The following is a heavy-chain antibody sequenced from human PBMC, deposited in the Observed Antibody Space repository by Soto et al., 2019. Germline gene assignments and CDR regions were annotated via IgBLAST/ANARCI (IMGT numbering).Heavy chain of an antibody. D-gene: IGHD4-17*01. CDR2: IYYSGST. J-gene: IGHJ5*02. CDR3: ARGAPYGDYPHTNWFDP. V-gene: IGHV4-30-4*01. Sequence: PSETLSLTCTVSGGSISSGDYYWSWIRQPPGKGLEWIGYIYYSGSTYYNPSLKSRVTISVDTSKNQFSLKLSSVTAADTAVYYCARGAPYGDYPHTNWFDPWGQGTLVTVSS. CDR1: GGSISSGDYY.